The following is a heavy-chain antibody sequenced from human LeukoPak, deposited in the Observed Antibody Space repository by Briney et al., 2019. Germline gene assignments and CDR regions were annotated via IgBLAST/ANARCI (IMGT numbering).Heavy chain of an antibody. Sequence: GESLKISCKASGYSFTTHWIGWVRQMPGKGLEWMGIIYPDDSDTKYSPSFQGQATISADKSISTAFLQWSSLKASGTAMYYCASATGSYSYFDYWGQGTLVTVSS. CDR1: GYSFTTHW. J-gene: IGHJ4*02. D-gene: IGHD1-26*01. CDR3: ASATGSYSYFDY. CDR2: IYPDDSDT. V-gene: IGHV5-51*01.